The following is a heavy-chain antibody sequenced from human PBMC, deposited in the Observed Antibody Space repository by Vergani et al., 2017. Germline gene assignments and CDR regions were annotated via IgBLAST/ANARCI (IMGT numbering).Heavy chain of an antibody. V-gene: IGHV4-31*03. CDR3: ARGTTVVTPYWNFDL. CDR1: GGSISSGGYY. CDR2: IYYSGST. Sequence: QVQLQESGPGLVKPSQTLSLTCTVSGGSISSGGYYWSWIRQHPGKGLEWIGYIYYSGSTYYNPSLKSRVTISVDTSKNQCSLKLSSVTAADTAVYYCARGTTVVTPYWNFDLWGRGTLITVSS. J-gene: IGHJ2*01. D-gene: IGHD4-23*01.